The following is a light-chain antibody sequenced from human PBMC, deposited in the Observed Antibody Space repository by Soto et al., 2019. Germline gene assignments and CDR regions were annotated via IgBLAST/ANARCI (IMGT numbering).Light chain of an antibody. J-gene: IGLJ1*01. CDR3: SSSTISNTLPFV. CDR2: EDT. Sequence: QSALTQPASVSGSPGHSITINCTGTRRDVGGYNYVSWYQRYPGKSPKLLIFEDTHRPSGVSTRFSGSKSGNTASLAISGPEAEGEADYYCSSSTISNTLPFVFGTGTKVTVL. CDR1: RRDVGGYNY. V-gene: IGLV2-14*01.